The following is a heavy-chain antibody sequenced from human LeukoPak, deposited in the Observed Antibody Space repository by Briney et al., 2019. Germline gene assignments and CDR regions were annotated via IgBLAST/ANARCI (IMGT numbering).Heavy chain of an antibody. J-gene: IGHJ4*02. Sequence: GGSLRLSCTASGFTFSSYSMNWVRQAPGKGLEWVSSISSSSSYIYYADSVKGRFTISRDNAKNSLYLQMNSLRAEDTAVYYCARGVAGLFDYWGQGTLVTVSS. CDR2: ISSSSSYI. V-gene: IGHV3-21*01. D-gene: IGHD6-19*01. CDR3: ARGVAGLFDY. CDR1: GFTFSSYS.